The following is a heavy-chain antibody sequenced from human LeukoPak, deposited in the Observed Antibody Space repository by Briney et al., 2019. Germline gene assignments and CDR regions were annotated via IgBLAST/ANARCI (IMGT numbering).Heavy chain of an antibody. V-gene: IGHV4-34*01. CDR2: INHSGRT. CDR1: GGFFSGYY. J-gene: IGHJ5*02. CDR3: AREVPRPAAPYNWFDP. Sequence: SETLSLTCAVYGGFFSGYYWSWIRQPPGKGREWIGEINHSGRTNHNPSLKSRVPISVDTSLHKCSLKLSSVTCTARTEYCCAREVPRPAAPYNWFDPWGQGTLVTVSS. D-gene: IGHD2-2*01.